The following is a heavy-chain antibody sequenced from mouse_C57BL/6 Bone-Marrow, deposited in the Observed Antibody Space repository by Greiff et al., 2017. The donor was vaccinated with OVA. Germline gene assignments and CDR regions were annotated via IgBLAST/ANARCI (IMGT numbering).Heavy chain of an antibody. J-gene: IGHJ2*01. CDR1: GYAFSSSW. CDR2: IYPGDGDT. V-gene: IGHV1-82*01. CDR3: AREALYFDY. Sequence: QVQLQQSGPELVKPGASVKISCKASGYAFSSSWMNWVKQRPGKGLEWIGRIYPGDGDTNYNGKFKGKATLTADKSSSTAYMQLSSLTSEDSAVYCCAREALYFDYWGQGTTLTVSS.